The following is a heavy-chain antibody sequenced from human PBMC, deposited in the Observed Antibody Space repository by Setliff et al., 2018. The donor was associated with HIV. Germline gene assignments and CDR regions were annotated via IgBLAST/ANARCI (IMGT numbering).Heavy chain of an antibody. CDR1: GFTFDDYG. D-gene: IGHD1-26*01. CDR2: IDWSGTNS. J-gene: IGHJ4*02. Sequence: GESLKISCETSGFTFDDYGVSWVRQVPGKGLEWVSGIDWSGTNSDYADSVRGRFTISRDNAKNSLYLQMNSLRVEDTAFYYCARVGEKYPDYYYYFDYWGQGALVTVYS. V-gene: IGHV3-20*04. CDR3: ARVGEKYPDYYYYFDY.